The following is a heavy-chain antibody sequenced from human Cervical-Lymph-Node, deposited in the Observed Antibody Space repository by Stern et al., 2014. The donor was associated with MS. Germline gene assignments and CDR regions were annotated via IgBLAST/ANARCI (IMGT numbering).Heavy chain of an antibody. J-gene: IGHJ2*01. D-gene: IGHD1-7*01. CDR3: ASLGLRSWYFDL. CDR1: GGSISSYY. Sequence: QVQLQESGPGLVKPSETLSLTCPVSGGSISSYYWSWIRQPPGQGLEWIGYIYYSGSTNYNPSLKSRVTISVDTSKNQFSLKLSSVTAADTAVYYCASLGLRSWYFDLWGRGTLVTVSS. V-gene: IGHV4-59*01. CDR2: IYYSGST.